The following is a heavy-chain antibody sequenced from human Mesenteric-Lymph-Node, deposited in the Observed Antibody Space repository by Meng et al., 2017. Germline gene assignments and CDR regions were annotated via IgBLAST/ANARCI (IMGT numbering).Heavy chain of an antibody. J-gene: IGHJ4*02. D-gene: IGHD5-12*01. V-gene: IGHV1-18*01. CDR1: GYTFTSYG. CDR2: ISAYNGNT. Sequence: VELGQSGRGVKNLGGSGTLLLKGSGYTFTSYGTSWVRRALVKRLEWMGWISAYNGNTNYAQKLQGRVTMTTDTSTSTAYMELRSLRSDDTAVYYCARDSPIVATIDFDYWGQGTLVTVSS. CDR3: ARDSPIVATIDFDY.